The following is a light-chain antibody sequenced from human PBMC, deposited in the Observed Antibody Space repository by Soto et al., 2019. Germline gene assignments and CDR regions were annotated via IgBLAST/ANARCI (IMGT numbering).Light chain of an antibody. V-gene: IGLV2-14*01. J-gene: IGLJ2*01. CDR3: SSYTSKSSLI. CDR1: MRDVGAYNL. CDR2: EVR. Sequence: QSALTQPSSVSGSPGQSITISCAGTMRDVGAYNLVSWYQQHPGRAPQLIIYEVRNRPSGISFRFSGSKSGNTASLTISGLQAEDEADYYCSSYTSKSSLIFGGGTKVTVL.